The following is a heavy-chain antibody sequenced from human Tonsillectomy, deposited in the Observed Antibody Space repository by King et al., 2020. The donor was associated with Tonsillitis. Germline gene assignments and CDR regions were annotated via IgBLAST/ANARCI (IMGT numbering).Heavy chain of an antibody. V-gene: IGHV4-59*01. D-gene: IGHD3-22*01. Sequence: QLQESGPGLVKPSETLSLTCTVSGGSISSYYWTWIRQPPGKGLEWIGNIYNSGYTNYNPSLKSRVTISVDTSKNQFTLKLSSVTTADTAVYYCARGNLSYYDSSGLSDFDYWGQGTLVTVSS. CDR1: GGSISSYY. CDR2: IYNSGYT. J-gene: IGHJ4*02. CDR3: ARGNLSYYDSSGLSDFDY.